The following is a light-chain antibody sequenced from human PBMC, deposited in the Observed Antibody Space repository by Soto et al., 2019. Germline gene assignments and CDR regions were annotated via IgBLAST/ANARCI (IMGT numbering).Light chain of an antibody. J-gene: IGKJ1*01. Sequence: IVMTQSPDSLAVSLGERATINCKSSQNNKNYLAWYQQKAGQPPKLIIDWASTRASGVPDRFSGSGSGTDFTLTISSLQAEDVAVYYCQHYYSSWTFGQGTKVDIK. V-gene: IGKV4-1*01. CDR2: WAS. CDR3: QHYYSSWT. CDR1: QNNKNY.